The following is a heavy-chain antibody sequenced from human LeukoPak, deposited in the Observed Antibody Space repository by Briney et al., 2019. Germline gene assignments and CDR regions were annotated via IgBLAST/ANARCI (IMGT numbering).Heavy chain of an antibody. J-gene: IGHJ4*02. CDR1: GYTFTSYD. CDR2: IKPNSGGT. D-gene: IGHD3-3*01. Sequence: ASVKVSGKGSGYTFTSYDINWVRQAAGQGVEGRGGIKPNSGGTNYAQKFQGRVTMTRDTSISTAYMELSRLRSDDTAVYSCARAMGTYYDFWSGCDYWGQGTLVTVSS. CDR3: ARAMGTYYDFWSGCDY. V-gene: IGHV1-2*02.